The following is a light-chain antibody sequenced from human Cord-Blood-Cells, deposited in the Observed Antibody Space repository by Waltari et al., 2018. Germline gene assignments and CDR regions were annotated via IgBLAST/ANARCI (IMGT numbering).Light chain of an antibody. J-gene: IGLJ2*01. Sequence: QSALTQPASVSGSPGQSITISCPGTSSDVAGYNYVSWYQQPPGKAPKLMIYDVSKRPSGVSNRFSGSKSGNTASLTISGLQAEDEADYYCSSYTSSSTLVFGGGTKLTVL. CDR2: DVS. CDR3: SSYTSSSTLV. CDR1: SSDVAGYNY. V-gene: IGLV2-14*01.